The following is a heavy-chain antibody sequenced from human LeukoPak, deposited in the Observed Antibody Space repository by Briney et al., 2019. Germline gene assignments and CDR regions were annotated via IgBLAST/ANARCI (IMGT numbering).Heavy chain of an antibody. V-gene: IGHV4-39*01. Sequence: SETLSLTCTVSDGSISSSSHYWGWIRQPPRKGLEWIGSIYFSRNTYYNPSLKSRVTISVDTSKNQFSLKLKSVTAADTAVYYCARAPDGGNFDYWGQGTLVTVSS. J-gene: IGHJ4*02. D-gene: IGHD3-10*01. CDR2: IYFSRNT. CDR3: ARAPDGGNFDY. CDR1: DGSISSSSHY.